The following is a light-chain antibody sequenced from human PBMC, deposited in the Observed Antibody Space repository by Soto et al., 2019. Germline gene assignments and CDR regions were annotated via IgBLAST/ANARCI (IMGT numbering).Light chain of an antibody. Sequence: QSVLTRPASVSGSPGQSITISCTGTSSDVGSHNLVSWYQQFPGKAPKLIIFEASKRPSGVSNRFSGSKSGSTASLTISGLQAEDEADYYCCSNAAGSTYVFGSGTKVTVL. CDR2: EAS. J-gene: IGLJ1*01. V-gene: IGLV2-23*01. CDR3: CSNAAGSTYV. CDR1: SSDVGSHNL.